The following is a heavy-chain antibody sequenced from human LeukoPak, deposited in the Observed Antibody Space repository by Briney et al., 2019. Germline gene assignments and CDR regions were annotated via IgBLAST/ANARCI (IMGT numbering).Heavy chain of an antibody. D-gene: IGHD3-10*01. J-gene: IGHJ4*02. V-gene: IGHV4-59*01. Sequence: SETLSLTCTVSGGSISSYYWSWIRQPPGKGLEWIGYIYYSGNTNYNPSLKSRVTISVDTSKNQFSLKLSSVTAADTAVYYCASLYGSGSPAKDYWGQGTLVTVSS. CDR1: GGSISSYY. CDR3: ASLYGSGSPAKDY. CDR2: IYYSGNT.